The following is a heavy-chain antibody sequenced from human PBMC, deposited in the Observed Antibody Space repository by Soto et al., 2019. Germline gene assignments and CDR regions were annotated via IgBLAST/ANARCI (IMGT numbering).Heavy chain of an antibody. V-gene: IGHV4-39*01. CDR3: ARQASY. CDR2: VYFNGKT. J-gene: IGHJ4*02. CDR1: GVSISDTSYY. Sequence: QLKLQESGPGLVKPSETLSLTCNVSGVSISDTSYYWGWIRQPPGKGLEWIGTVYFNGKTFYNPSLKSRLTISVDRSKNQISLRLTSVTAADTAVYYCARQASYWGQGTLVAVSS.